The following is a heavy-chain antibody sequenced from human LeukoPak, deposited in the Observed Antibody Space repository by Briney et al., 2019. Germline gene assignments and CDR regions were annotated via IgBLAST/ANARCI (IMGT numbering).Heavy chain of an antibody. D-gene: IGHD6-19*01. Sequence: SQTLSLTCAISGDSVSSNSAAWNWIRQSPSRGLEWLGRTYYRSKWYNDYAVSVKSRITINPDTSKNQFSLQLNSVTPEDTAVYYCARDIDSSGWYGYYYMDVWGKGTTVTVSS. CDR2: TYYRSKWYN. J-gene: IGHJ6*03. CDR3: ARDIDSSGWYGYYYMDV. V-gene: IGHV6-1*01. CDR1: GDSVSSNSAA.